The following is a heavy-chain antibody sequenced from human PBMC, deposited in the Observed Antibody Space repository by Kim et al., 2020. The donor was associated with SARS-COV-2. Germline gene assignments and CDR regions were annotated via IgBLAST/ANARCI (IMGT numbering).Heavy chain of an antibody. D-gene: IGHD3-22*01. CDR1: GGSISSYY. CDR2: IYYSGST. CDR3: ARYGSSGPGWFDP. V-gene: IGHV4-59*01. J-gene: IGHJ5*02. Sequence: SETLSLTCTVSGGSISSYYWSWIRQPPGKGLEWIGYIYYSGSTNYNPSLKSSVTISVDTSKNQFSLKLSSVTAADTAVHYCARYGSSGPGWFDPWRQGTLVTRSS.